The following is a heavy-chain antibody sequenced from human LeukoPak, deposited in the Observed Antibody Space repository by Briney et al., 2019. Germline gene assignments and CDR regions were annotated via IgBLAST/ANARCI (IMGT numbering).Heavy chain of an antibody. CDR1: GGSISSSNW. Sequence: SETLSLTCAVSGGSISSSNWWSWVRQPPGKGLEWIGEIYRSGSTKYNPSLKSRVTISVDKSKNQFSLKLSSVTAADTAVYYCARVVDTALYYFDYWGQGTLVTVSA. V-gene: IGHV4-4*02. J-gene: IGHJ4*02. CDR2: IYRSGST. D-gene: IGHD5-18*01. CDR3: ARVVDTALYYFDY.